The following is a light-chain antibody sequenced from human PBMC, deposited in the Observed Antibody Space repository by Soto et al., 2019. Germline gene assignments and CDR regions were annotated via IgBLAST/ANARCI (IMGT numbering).Light chain of an antibody. V-gene: IGKV3-11*01. CDR3: QQRGNWPPT. CDR2: DAS. CDR1: QSIGSF. J-gene: IGKJ3*01. Sequence: EIVLTQSPATLSLSPGERATLSSRASQSIGSFLAWYQQKPGQPPRLLIYDASNRATGIPGRFSGSGSGTDFPLTISSLEPEDFAFYYCQQRGNWPPTFGPGTKVNIK.